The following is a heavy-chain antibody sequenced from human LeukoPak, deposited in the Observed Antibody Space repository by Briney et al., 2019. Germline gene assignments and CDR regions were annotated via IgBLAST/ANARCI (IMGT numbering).Heavy chain of an antibody. CDR2: ISYDGSNK. J-gene: IGHJ6*02. CDR1: GFTFSSYG. CDR3: AKDVVRGTYYYYGMDV. D-gene: IGHD3-10*01. Sequence: GGSLRLSCAASGFTFSSYGMHWVRQAPGKGLEWVAVISYDGSNKYYADSVKGRFTISRDNSKNTLYLQMNSLRAEDTAVYYCAKDVVRGTYYYYGMDVWGQGTTVTVS. V-gene: IGHV3-30*18.